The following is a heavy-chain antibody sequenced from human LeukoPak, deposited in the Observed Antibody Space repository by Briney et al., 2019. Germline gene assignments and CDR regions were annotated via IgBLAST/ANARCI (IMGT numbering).Heavy chain of an antibody. CDR2: IHSDGSAT. D-gene: IGHD6-19*01. V-gene: IGHV3-74*01. J-gene: IGHJ4*02. Sequence: GGSLRLSCAASGFTFSSYWMHWIRQAPGKGLVWISRIHSDGSATTYADSVKGRFTISRDNAKNMVYLEMNNLKVEDTAVYFCARGGSGCFDYWGQGTLVTASS. CDR1: GFTFSSYW. CDR3: ARGGSGCFDY.